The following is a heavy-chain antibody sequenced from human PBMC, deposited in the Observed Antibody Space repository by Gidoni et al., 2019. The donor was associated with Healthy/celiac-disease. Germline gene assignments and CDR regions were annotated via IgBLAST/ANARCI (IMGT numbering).Heavy chain of an antibody. CDR3: ARKQLGPFDY. Sequence: QVQLVESGGGVVQPGRSLSLSCAASGFTFSSYGRHWVRQAPGKGLEWVAVIWYDGSNKYYADSVKGRFTISRDNSKTTLYLQMNSLRAEDTAVYYCARKQLGPFDYWGQGTLVTVSS. D-gene: IGHD6-6*01. J-gene: IGHJ4*02. CDR1: GFTFSSYG. V-gene: IGHV3-33*01. CDR2: IWYDGSNK.